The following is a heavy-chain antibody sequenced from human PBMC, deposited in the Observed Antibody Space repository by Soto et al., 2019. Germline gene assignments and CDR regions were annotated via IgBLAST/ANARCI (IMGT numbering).Heavy chain of an antibody. D-gene: IGHD3-9*01. J-gene: IGHJ4*02. CDR2: INPSGGST. CDR3: ATEPLRYFDWLPIDY. V-gene: IGHV1-46*01. CDR1: GYTFTSYY. Sequence: ASVKVSCKASGYTFTSYYMHWVRQAPGQGLEWMGIINPSGGSTSYAQKFQGRVTMTRDTSTSTVYMELSSLRSEDTAVYYCATEPLRYFDWLPIDYWGQGTLVTVSS.